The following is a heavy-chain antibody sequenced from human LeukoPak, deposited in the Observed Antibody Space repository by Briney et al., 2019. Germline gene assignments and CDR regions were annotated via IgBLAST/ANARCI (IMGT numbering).Heavy chain of an antibody. CDR2: NSGSGGSK. V-gene: IGHV3-23*01. Sequence: GGALRLSCAASGFTFSSHAMSWVRQAPGKGLEGVSTNSGSGGSKYYGDPVKGRFTISRDNSNHTVYLQKNNMRVNDAAVYYCSRVAGWHWFDPWGQGTLVTVSS. CDR1: GFTFSSHA. D-gene: IGHD6-19*01. J-gene: IGHJ5*02. CDR3: SRVAGWHWFDP.